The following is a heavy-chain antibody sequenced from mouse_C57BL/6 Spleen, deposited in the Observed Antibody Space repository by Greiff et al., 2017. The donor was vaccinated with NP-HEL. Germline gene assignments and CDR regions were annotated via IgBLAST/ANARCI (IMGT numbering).Heavy chain of an antibody. V-gene: IGHV2-6*01. CDR1: GFSLTSYG. CDR3: ARVSYDGYSYAMDY. CDR2: IWGVGST. Sequence: QVQLKQSGPGLVAPSQSLSITCTVSGFSLTSYGVDWVRQSPGKGLEWLGVIWGVGSTNYNSALKSRLSISKDNSKSQVFLKMNSLQTEDTAMYYCARVSYDGYSYAMDYWGQGTSVTVSS. D-gene: IGHD2-3*01. J-gene: IGHJ4*01.